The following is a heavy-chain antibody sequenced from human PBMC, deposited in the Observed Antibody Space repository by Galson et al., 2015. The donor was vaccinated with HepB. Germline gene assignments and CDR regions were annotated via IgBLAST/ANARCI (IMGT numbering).Heavy chain of an antibody. J-gene: IGHJ6*02. V-gene: IGHV3-66*01. CDR2: IYSGGST. Sequence: SLRLSCAASGFAVSSNYMSWVRQAPGKGLEWVSVIYSGGSTYYADSVKGRFTISRDNSKNTLYLQMNSLRAEDTAVYYCARGSYGDYGSYYYYGMDVWGQGTTVTVSS. CDR1: GFAVSSNY. D-gene: IGHD4-17*01. CDR3: ARGSYGDYGSYYYYGMDV.